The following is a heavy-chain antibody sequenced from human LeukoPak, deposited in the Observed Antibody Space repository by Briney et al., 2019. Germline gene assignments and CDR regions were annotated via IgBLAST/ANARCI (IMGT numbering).Heavy chain of an antibody. CDR3: ARVGGYGSGSYWGADY. CDR2: IYYNGNT. Sequence: PSETLSLTCTVSGGSISSYYWSWIRQPPGKGLEWIGYIYYNGNTNHNPSLKSRVTISVDTSKNQFSLKLSSVTAADTAVYYCARVGGYGSGSYWGADYWGQGTLVTVSS. D-gene: IGHD3-10*01. CDR1: GGSISSYY. J-gene: IGHJ4*02. V-gene: IGHV4-59*08.